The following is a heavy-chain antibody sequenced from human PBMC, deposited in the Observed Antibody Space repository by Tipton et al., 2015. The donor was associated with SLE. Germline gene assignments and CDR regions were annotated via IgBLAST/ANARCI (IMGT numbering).Heavy chain of an antibody. CDR2: ISGSGGST. CDR1: GFTFSSYA. V-gene: IGHV3-23*01. Sequence: SLRLSCAASGFTFSSYAMSWVRQAPGKGLEWVSVISGSGGSTNYADSVKGRFTISRDNSKNTLYLQMNSLRADDTAVYFCARSYSSWEDFDYWGQGTLVTVSS. J-gene: IGHJ4*02. D-gene: IGHD6-19*01. CDR3: ARSYSSWEDFDY.